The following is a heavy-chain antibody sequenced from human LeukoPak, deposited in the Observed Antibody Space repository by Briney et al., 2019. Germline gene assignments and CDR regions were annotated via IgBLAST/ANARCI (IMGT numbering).Heavy chain of an antibody. CDR3: ARSGVHHSLDMFFDT. V-gene: IGHV3-74*01. J-gene: IGHJ4*02. CDR2: INSDGSST. Sequence: GGSLRLSCAASGFTFSSYWMHWVRQAPGKGLVWVSRINSDGSSTSYADSVKGRFTISRDNAKNTLYLQMNSLRAEDTAVYYCARSGVHHSLDMFFDTWGLGTLVTVSS. CDR1: GFTFSSYW. D-gene: IGHD2-2*03.